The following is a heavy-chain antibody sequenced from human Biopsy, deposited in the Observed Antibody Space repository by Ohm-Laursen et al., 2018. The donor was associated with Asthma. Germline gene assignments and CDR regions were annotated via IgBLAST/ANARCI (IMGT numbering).Heavy chain of an antibody. D-gene: IGHD6-6*01. CDR1: GFAFNRFD. Sequence: SLRLSCSASGFAFNRFDMHWVRQAPGEGLEWLALITADDVHKYNGESVRGRFSISRDNSKRTVYLHMAGLTVADTAVYFCARGEDPRPVADHLDIWGQGARVIVSS. V-gene: IGHV3-33*08. CDR3: ARGEDPRPVADHLDI. CDR2: ITADDVHK. J-gene: IGHJ4*02.